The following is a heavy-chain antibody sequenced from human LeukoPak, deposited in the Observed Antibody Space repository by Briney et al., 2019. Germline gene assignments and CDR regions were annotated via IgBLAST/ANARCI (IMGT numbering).Heavy chain of an antibody. CDR3: ARRINYYDSSGYYYVRYFDS. CDR2: IKQDGSEK. CDR1: GFTFSSYW. Sequence: GGSLRLSCAASGFTFSSYWMSWVRQAPGKGLEWVANIKQDGSEKYYVDSVKGRFTISRDNAKSSLYLQMNSLGAEDTAVYYCARRINYYDSSGYYYVRYFDSWGQGTLVAVSS. J-gene: IGHJ4*02. D-gene: IGHD3-22*01. V-gene: IGHV3-7*01.